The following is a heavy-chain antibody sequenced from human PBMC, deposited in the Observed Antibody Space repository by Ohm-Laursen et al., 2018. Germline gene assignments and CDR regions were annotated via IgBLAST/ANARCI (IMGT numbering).Heavy chain of an antibody. CDR1: GFTFSSYG. CDR2: ISYDGSNK. CDR3: AKDFGGRSGYPEDYYYGMDV. D-gene: IGHD3-3*01. V-gene: IGHV3-30*18. J-gene: IGHJ6*02. Sequence: SLRLSCSASGFTFSSYGRHWVCPARGQGMEWVAVISYDGSNKYYADYIKGRFTSSRDNSKNTLYLQMNSLIADDTAVYYCAKDFGGRSGYPEDYYYGMDVWGQGTTVTVSS.